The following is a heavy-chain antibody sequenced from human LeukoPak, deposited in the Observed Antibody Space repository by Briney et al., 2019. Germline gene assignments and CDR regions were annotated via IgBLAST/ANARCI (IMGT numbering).Heavy chain of an antibody. CDR2: IYYTVST. J-gene: IGHJ5*02. D-gene: IGHD2-21*02. V-gene: IGHV4-59*08. Sequence: SETLSLTCTVSGGSISSYVWSWIREPPGKGLGWIGYIYYTVSTNYNPSLKSRVTISVYTYKNQCSIELSCLTPAPPARQCCVRSYVVTAHPEFDRCGQPSLVTASS. CDR3: VRSYVVTAHPEFDR. CDR1: GGSISSYV.